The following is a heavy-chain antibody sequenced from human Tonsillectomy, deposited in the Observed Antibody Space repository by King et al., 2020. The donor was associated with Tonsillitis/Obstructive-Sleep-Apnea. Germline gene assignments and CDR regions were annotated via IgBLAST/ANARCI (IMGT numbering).Heavy chain of an antibody. J-gene: IGHJ4*02. CDR2: ISAHNGHT. CDR1: GYTFTSYG. Sequence: VQLVESGAEVKKPGASVKVSCTASGYTFTSYGISWVRQAPGQGLEWMAWISAHNGHTNYAQKLQGRVTMTTDTSTNTAYMELRSLRSDDTAVYYCARDSMSHYYDSSDYYTFNYWGQGTLVTVSS. CDR3: ARDSMSHYYDSSDYYTFNY. V-gene: IGHV1-18*01. D-gene: IGHD3-22*01.